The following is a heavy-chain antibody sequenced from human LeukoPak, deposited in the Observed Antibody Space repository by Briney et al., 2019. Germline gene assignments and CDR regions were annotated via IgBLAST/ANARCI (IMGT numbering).Heavy chain of an antibody. J-gene: IGHJ6*03. V-gene: IGHV3-48*01. CDR1: GFTFSSYS. CDR2: ISSSSSTI. Sequence: GGSLRLSCAASGFTFSSYSMNWVRQAPGKGLEWVSYISSSSSTIYYADSVKGRFTISRDNAKNSLYLQMNSLRAEDTAVYYCARGGGAAAGFSDYYMDVWGKGTTVTVSS. D-gene: IGHD6-13*01. CDR3: ARGGGAAAGFSDYYMDV.